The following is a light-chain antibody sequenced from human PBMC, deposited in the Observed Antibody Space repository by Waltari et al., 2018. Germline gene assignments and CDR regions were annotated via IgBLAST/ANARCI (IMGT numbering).Light chain of an antibody. V-gene: IGLV2-14*01. CDR2: DVS. Sequence: QSALTQPAPVSGSPGQSITISCTGTSSDVGGYNYVPWYQQHPGKVPKLLIFDVSNRPSGVSNRFSGSKSGNTASLTISGLQAEDESDYYCCSFTSRSTWVFGGGTQLTVL. CDR3: CSFTSRSTWV. J-gene: IGLJ3*02. CDR1: SSDVGGYNY.